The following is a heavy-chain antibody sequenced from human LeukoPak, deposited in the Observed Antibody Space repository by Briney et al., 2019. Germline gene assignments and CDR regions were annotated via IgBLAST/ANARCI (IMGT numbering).Heavy chain of an antibody. CDR2: ISDSGGST. CDR3: AKRGVVIRVILVGFHKEAYYFDS. V-gene: IGHV3-23*01. D-gene: IGHD3-22*01. Sequence: GGSLRLSCAVSGITLSNYGMSWVRQAPGKGLEWVAGISDSGGSTNYVDSVKGRFTISRDNPKNTLYLQMNSLRAEDTAVYFCAKRGVVIRVILVGFHKEAYYFDSWGQGALVTVSS. J-gene: IGHJ4*02. CDR1: GITLSNYG.